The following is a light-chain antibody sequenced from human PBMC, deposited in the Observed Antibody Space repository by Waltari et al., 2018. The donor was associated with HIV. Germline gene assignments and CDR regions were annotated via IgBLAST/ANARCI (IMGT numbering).Light chain of an antibody. V-gene: IGLV3-19*01. J-gene: IGLJ1*01. CDR3: DSRDTNDKHHV. Sequence: SSDLTQAPAVSVALGQTVRITCQGDSLRRYSADWYQQKPGQAPVVVMYGKDNRPSGIRDRFSGSSSGNTGSWTITGAQAEDEAVYYCDSRDTNDKHHVFGTGTKVTV. CDR2: GKD. CDR1: SLRRYS.